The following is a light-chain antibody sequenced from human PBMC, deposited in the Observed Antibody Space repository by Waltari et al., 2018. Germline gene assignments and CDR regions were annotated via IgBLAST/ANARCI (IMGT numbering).Light chain of an antibody. CDR2: EDN. V-gene: IGLV6-57*03. CDR1: SGSIASNY. J-gene: IGLJ3*02. CDR3: QSYDSSNLWV. Sequence: NFMLTQPHSVSESPGKTITISCTRSSGSIASNYVQWYRQRPGSAPTTVIYEDNQRPSGVPARFSGSIDSSSNSASLTISGLKTEDEADYYCQSYDSSNLWVFGGATKLTVL.